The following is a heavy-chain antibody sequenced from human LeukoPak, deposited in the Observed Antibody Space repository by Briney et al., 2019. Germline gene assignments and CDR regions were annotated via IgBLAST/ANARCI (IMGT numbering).Heavy chain of an antibody. V-gene: IGHV4-34*01. J-gene: IGHJ4*02. CDR1: GESFSGYY. D-gene: IGHD3-22*01. Sequence: SETLSLTCAVYGESFSGYYWSWIRQPPGKGLEWIGEINHSGSTNYNPSLKSRVTISVDTSKNQFSLKLSSVTAADTAVYYCARGNYYDSSGHRADDYWGQGTLVTVSS. CDR2: INHSGST. CDR3: ARGNYYDSSGHRADDY.